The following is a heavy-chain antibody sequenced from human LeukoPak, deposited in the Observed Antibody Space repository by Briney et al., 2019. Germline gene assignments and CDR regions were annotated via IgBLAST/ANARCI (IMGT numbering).Heavy chain of an antibody. D-gene: IGHD4-11*01. CDR2: ISYDGSNK. CDR3: AKLRSPYRTGNDAFDI. CDR1: GFTFSNAW. V-gene: IGHV3-30*18. J-gene: IGHJ3*02. Sequence: GGSLRLSCAASGFTFSNAWMSWVRQAPGKGLEWVAVISYDGSNKYYADSVRGRFTISRDNSKNTLYLQMNSLRAEDTAVYYCAKLRSPYRTGNDAFDIWGQGTMVTVSS.